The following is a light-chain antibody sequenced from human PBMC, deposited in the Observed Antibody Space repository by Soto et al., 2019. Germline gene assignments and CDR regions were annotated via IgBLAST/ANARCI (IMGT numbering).Light chain of an antibody. CDR1: QSVSSSF. J-gene: IGKJ2*01. Sequence: EIVLTQSPGTLSLSPGERATLSCRASQSVSSSFVAWYQQKPGQATTLLLYGASSRATGIPDRFSGSGSATYITLTISTLEPEDFAVYYCQQYHNSPRTFGQGTKLEIK. V-gene: IGKV3-20*01. CDR2: GAS. CDR3: QQYHNSPRT.